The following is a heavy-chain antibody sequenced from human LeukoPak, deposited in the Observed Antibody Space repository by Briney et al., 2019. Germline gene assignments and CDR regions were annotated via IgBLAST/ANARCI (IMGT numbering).Heavy chain of an antibody. V-gene: IGHV4-34*01. J-gene: IGHJ4*01. CDR2: IYYSGST. CDR1: GGSFSGYY. CDR3: ARAQWLQYDRYYFDY. Sequence: PSETLSLTCAVYGGSFSGYYWGWIRQHPGKGLEWIGSIYYSGSTYYNPSLKSRVTISVDTSKNQFSLKLSSVTAADTAVYYCARAQWLQYDRYYFDYWGQGTLVTVSS. D-gene: IGHD5-24*01.